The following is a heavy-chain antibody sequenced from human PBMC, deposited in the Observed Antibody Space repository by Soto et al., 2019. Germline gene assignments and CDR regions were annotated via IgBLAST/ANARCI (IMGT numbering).Heavy chain of an antibody. CDR1: GYTFTSYY. CDR3: ARDRRVGAVYYYGMDV. D-gene: IGHD1-26*01. CDR2: INPSGGST. J-gene: IGHJ6*02. Sequence: ASVKVSCKASGYTFTSYYMHWVRQAPGQGLEWMGIINPSGGSTSYAQKFQGRVTMTRDTSTSTVYMELSSLRSEDTAVYYCARDRRVGAVYYYGMDVWGQGITVTVS. V-gene: IGHV1-46*01.